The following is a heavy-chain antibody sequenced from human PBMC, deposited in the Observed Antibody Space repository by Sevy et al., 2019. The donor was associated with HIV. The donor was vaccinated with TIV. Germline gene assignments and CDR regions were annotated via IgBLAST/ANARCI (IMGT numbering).Heavy chain of an antibody. CDR1: GFTFSSYA. Sequence: GGSLRLSCAASGFTFSSYAMHWVRQAPGKGLEWVAVISYDGSNKYYADSVKGRFTISRDNSKNTLYLQMNSLGAEDTAVYYCARDEAMDYWGQGTLVTVSS. CDR3: ARDEAMDY. V-gene: IGHV3-30-3*01. D-gene: IGHD2-2*01. J-gene: IGHJ4*02. CDR2: ISYDGSNK.